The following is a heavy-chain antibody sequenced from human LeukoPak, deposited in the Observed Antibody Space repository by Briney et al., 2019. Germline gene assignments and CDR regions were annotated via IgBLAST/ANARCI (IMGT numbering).Heavy chain of an antibody. D-gene: IGHD6-19*01. CDR2: ISWNSGSI. CDR1: GFTFDDHG. V-gene: IGHV3-9*01. J-gene: IGHJ4*02. CDR3: EGIAVAGTPGY. Sequence: PGRSLRLSCAASGFTFDDHGMHWVRQAPGKGLEWVSGISWNSGSIGYADSVKGRFTISRDNAKSSLYLQMNSLRAEDAALYYCEGIAVAGTPGYWGQGTLVTVSS.